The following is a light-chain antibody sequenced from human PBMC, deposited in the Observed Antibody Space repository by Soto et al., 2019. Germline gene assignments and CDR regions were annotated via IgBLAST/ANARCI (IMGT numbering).Light chain of an antibody. CDR2: ATS. V-gene: IGKV1-27*01. CDR1: QGIAPY. J-gene: IGKJ4*01. Sequence: DVQMTQSPSSLSAFVGDRVTITCRASQGIAPYLAWFQQKPGKVPKLLIYATSTLQSGVPSRLRGSGSGTDFTLTISSLQPEDVGTYYCQKYNSAPLTFGGGTKVEIK. CDR3: QKYNSAPLT.